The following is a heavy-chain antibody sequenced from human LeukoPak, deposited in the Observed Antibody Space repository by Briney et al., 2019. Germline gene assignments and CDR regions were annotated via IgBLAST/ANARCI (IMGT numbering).Heavy chain of an antibody. D-gene: IGHD1-26*01. CDR2: IKSKTDGGTT. J-gene: IGHJ4*02. CDR3: TTDVDSGSYPPRY. V-gene: IGHV3-15*01. CDR1: GFTFSNAW. Sequence: GGSLRLSCAASGFTFSNAWMSWVRQAPGKGLEWVGRIKSKTDGGTTDYAAPVKGRFTISRDDSKNTLYLQMNSLKTEDTAVYYSTTDVDSGSYPPRYWGQGTLVTVSS.